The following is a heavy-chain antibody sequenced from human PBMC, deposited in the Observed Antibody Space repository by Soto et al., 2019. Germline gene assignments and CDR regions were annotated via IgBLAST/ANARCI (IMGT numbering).Heavy chain of an antibody. CDR3: AKDLGGSGAIDY. V-gene: IGHV3-23*01. J-gene: IGHJ4*02. Sequence: GESLKISCAASGFTFSSYAMSWVRQAPGKGLEWVSAISGSGGSTYYADSVKGRFTISRDNSKNTLYLQMNSLRAEDTAVYYCAKDLGGSGAIDYWGQGTLVTVSS. CDR1: GFTFSSYA. D-gene: IGHD3-10*01. CDR2: ISGSGGST.